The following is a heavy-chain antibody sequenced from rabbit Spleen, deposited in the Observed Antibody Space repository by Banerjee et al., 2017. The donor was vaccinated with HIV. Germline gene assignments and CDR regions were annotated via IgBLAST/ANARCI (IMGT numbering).Heavy chain of an antibody. CDR3: ARNYVNAFDP. D-gene: IGHD1-1*01. CDR1: GIDFSSYYC. Sequence: QSLEESGGDLVKPGGTLTLTCKASGIDFSSYYCMCWVRQAPGKGLEWIACIYPSDGGTWYASWVNGRFTMSRSTSLNTVTLQMTSLTGADTATYFCARNYVNAFDPWGPGTLVTVS. V-gene: IGHV1S43*01. J-gene: IGHJ2*01. CDR2: IYPSDGGT.